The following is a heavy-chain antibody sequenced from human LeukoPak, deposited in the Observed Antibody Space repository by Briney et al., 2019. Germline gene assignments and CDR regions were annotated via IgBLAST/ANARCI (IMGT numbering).Heavy chain of an antibody. CDR3: AKDIRPIYYGSGSQRLDY. V-gene: IGHV3-9*01. CDR2: ISWNSVSI. D-gene: IGHD3-10*01. CDR1: GFTFDDYA. J-gene: IGHJ4*02. Sequence: GGSLRLSCAASGFTFDDYAMHWVRQAPGKGLEWVSGISWNSVSIDYADSVKGRFTISRDNAKNSLYLQMNSLRAGDTALYYCAKDIRPIYYGSGSQRLDYWGQGTLVTVSS.